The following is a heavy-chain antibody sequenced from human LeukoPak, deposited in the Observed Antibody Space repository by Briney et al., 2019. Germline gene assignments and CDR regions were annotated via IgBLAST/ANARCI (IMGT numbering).Heavy chain of an antibody. J-gene: IGHJ4*02. CDR2: IYYSGST. D-gene: IGHD6-19*01. V-gene: IGHV4-59*01. Sequence: SETLSLTCTVSGGSISSYYWSWIRQPPGKGLEWIGYIYYSGSTNYNPSLKSRVTISVDTSKNLFSLKLSSVTAADTAVYYCARGGRAVAGERYFDYWGQGTLVTVSS. CDR1: GGSISSYY. CDR3: ARGGRAVAGERYFDY.